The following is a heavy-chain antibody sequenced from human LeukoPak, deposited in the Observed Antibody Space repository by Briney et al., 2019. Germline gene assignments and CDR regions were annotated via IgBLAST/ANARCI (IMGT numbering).Heavy chain of an antibody. CDR2: ISWDGGST. D-gene: IGHD4-11*01. CDR1: GFTFDDYT. V-gene: IGHV3-43*01. Sequence: PGGSLRLSCAASGFTFDDYTMHWVRQAPGKGLEWVSLISWDGGSTYYADSVKGRFTISRDNSKTSLYLQMNSLRTEDTALCYCAKDPMTTVTGGGYFDYWGQGTLVTVSS. J-gene: IGHJ4*02. CDR3: AKDPMTTVTGGGYFDY.